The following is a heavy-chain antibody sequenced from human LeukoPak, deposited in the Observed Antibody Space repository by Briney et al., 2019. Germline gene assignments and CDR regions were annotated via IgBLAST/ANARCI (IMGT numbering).Heavy chain of an antibody. CDR3: ARWSSGYYWNDAFDI. Sequence: SETLSLTCTVSGVSISSYYWSWIRQPPGKGLEWIGYIYYSGSTNYNPSLKSRVTILVDTSKNQFSLKLSSVTAADTAVYYCARWSSGYYWNDAFDIWGQGTMVTVSS. CDR2: IYYSGST. CDR1: GVSISSYY. J-gene: IGHJ3*02. V-gene: IGHV4-59*01. D-gene: IGHD3-22*01.